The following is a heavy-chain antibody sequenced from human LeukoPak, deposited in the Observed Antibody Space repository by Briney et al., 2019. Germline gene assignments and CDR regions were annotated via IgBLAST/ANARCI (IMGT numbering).Heavy chain of an antibody. J-gene: IGHJ4*02. CDR3: ARSGITTIPNFDY. CDR2: INTNSGAT. V-gene: IGHV1-2*02. CDR1: GYTFSGYY. D-gene: IGHD5-12*01. Sequence: ASVKFSCKASGYTFSGYYIHWVRQAPGQGLEWMGWINTNSGATNNAQKFQGRVTVNRDRSISTVYMDLNKLRSDDTAVYYCARSGITTIPNFDYWGQGSLVTVSS.